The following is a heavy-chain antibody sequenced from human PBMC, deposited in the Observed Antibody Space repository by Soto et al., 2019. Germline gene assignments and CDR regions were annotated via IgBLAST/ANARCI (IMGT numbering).Heavy chain of an antibody. CDR1: GFTFSNYW. J-gene: IGHJ4*02. V-gene: IGHV3-7*01. CDR3: ARNTVG. D-gene: IGHD4-17*01. Sequence: EVQLVESGGGLAQPGGSLRLSCAASGFTFSNYWMSWVRQAPGKGLEWVANIKQDGSQKSYVDSVKGRFTISRDNAKNTLFLQMDSLRAEDTAVYYCARNTVGWGQGTLVTVSS. CDR2: IKQDGSQK.